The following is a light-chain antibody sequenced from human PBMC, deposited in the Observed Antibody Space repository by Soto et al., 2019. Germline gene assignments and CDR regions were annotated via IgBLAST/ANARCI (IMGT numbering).Light chain of an antibody. CDR2: WAS. CDR1: QSVLYSSNNKNY. J-gene: IGKJ1*01. Sequence: DIVMTQSPDSLAVSLGERATINCKSSQSVLYSSNNKNYLAWYQQKPVQPPKLLIYWASTRESGVPDRCSGSGSGTDFTLTSSSLQAEDVADYYCQQYYSTPTFGQGTKVEIK. V-gene: IGKV4-1*01. CDR3: QQYYSTPT.